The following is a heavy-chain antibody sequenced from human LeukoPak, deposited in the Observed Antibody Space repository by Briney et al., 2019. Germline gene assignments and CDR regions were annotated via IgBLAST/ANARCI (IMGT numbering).Heavy chain of an antibody. D-gene: IGHD3-9*01. Sequence: PGGSLRLSCAASGFTFDDYAMHWVRQAPGKGLEWVSGISWNSGSIGYADSVKGRFTISRDNAKNSLHLQMNSLRAEDTAVYYCAKDSRGPIYDILTGYYSLFDCWGQGTLVTVSS. CDR1: GFTFDDYA. J-gene: IGHJ4*02. V-gene: IGHV3-9*01. CDR3: AKDSRGPIYDILTGYYSLFDC. CDR2: ISWNSGSI.